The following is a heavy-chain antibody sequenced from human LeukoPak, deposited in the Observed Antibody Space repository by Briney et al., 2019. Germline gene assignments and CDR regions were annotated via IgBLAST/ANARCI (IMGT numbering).Heavy chain of an antibody. CDR1: GYTFTSYG. Sequence: ASVKVSCKASGYTFTSYGISWVRQAPGQGLDWMGWISAYNGNTNYAQKLQGRVTMTTDTSTSTAYMELRSLRSDDTAVYYCARDVHYDFWSGYYYDPWGQGTLVTVSS. CDR2: ISAYNGNT. J-gene: IGHJ5*02. D-gene: IGHD3-3*01. V-gene: IGHV1-18*01. CDR3: ARDVHYDFWSGYYYDP.